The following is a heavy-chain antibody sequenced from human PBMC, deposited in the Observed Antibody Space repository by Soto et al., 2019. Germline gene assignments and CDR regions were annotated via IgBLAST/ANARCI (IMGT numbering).Heavy chain of an antibody. D-gene: IGHD1-7*01. CDR2: IFESGAT. V-gene: IGHV4-4*01. J-gene: IGHJ4*02. CDR1: GGCMSSSSC. Sequence: EPRSLTCADSGGCMSSSSCWTWVRQSPGKGLEWIGEIFESGATNYNPSLKSRLTISVDKSKNQFSLNLSSLTAADTAVYFCTTSHAGELNNWGQGTLVTAPQ. CDR3: TTSHAGELNN.